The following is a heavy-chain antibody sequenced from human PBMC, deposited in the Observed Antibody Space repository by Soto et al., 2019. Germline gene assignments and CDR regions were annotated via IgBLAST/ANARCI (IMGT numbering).Heavy chain of an antibody. J-gene: IGHJ4*02. CDR2: LNTGDGNT. CDR3: ASGDNYGTAWDGFNH. Sequence: QVLLVQSGAEVKKPGASVKVSCKASGYSFSTYGVTWVRQAPGQGLEWMGWLNTGDGNTAYAQKLQGRITLTTDTSTTTAYMKLRSLRSDDTVSYYCASGDNYGTAWDGFNHWGQGTRVTVSS. D-gene: IGHD3-10*01. V-gene: IGHV1-18*04. CDR1: GYSFSTYG.